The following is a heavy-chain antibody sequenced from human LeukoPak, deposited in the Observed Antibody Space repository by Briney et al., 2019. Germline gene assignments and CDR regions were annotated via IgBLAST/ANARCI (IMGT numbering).Heavy chain of an antibody. CDR3: ARDSDFWSAYYSHYYYGMDV. CDR1: GFTFSSYA. V-gene: IGHV3-30-3*01. Sequence: GRSLRLSCAASGFTFSSYAMHWVRQAPGKGLEWVAVISYDGSNKYYADSVKGRLTISRDNSKNTLYLQMNSLRAEDTAVYYCARDSDFWSAYYSHYYYGMDVWGQGTTVTVSS. D-gene: IGHD3-3*01. J-gene: IGHJ6*02. CDR2: ISYDGSNK.